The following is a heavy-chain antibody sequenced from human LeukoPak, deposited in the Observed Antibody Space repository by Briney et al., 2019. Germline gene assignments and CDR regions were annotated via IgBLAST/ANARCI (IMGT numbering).Heavy chain of an antibody. CDR3: ARVNTAMACFDY. Sequence: GGSLRLSCAASGFTFSSYSMNWVRQAPGKGLEWVSSISSSSSYIYYAASVKGRFTITRDNAKNSLYLQMNSLRAEDTAVYYCARVNTAMACFDYWGQGTLVTVSS. V-gene: IGHV3-21*01. D-gene: IGHD5-18*01. CDR2: ISSSSSYI. CDR1: GFTFSSYS. J-gene: IGHJ4*02.